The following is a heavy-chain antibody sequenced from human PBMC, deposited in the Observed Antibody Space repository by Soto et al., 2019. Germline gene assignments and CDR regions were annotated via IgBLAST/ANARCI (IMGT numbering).Heavy chain of an antibody. J-gene: IGHJ4*02. V-gene: IGHV4-59*01. Sequence: PSETLSLTCTVSGGSISSYYWSWIRQPPGKGLEWIGYIYYSGSTNYNPSLKSRVTISVDTSKNQFSLKLSSVTAADTAVYYCARPRSSGYAGEFDYWGQGTLVTV. D-gene: IGHD3-22*01. CDR1: GGSISSYY. CDR2: IYYSGST. CDR3: ARPRSSGYAGEFDY.